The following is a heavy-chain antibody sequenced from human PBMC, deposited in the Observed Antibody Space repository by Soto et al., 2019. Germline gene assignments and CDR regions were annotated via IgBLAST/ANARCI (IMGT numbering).Heavy chain of an antibody. CDR2: ISAYNGNT. Sequence: ASVKVSCKAFGYTFTSYGISWVRQAPGQGLEWMGWISAYNGNTNYAQKLQGRVTMTTDTSTSTAYMELRSLRSDDTAVYYCAFTRDIVVVPAARRGGYYYYLDVWGKGTTVTVSS. CDR3: AFTRDIVVVPAARRGGYYYYLDV. V-gene: IGHV1-18*01. D-gene: IGHD2-2*01. J-gene: IGHJ6*03. CDR1: GYTFTSYG.